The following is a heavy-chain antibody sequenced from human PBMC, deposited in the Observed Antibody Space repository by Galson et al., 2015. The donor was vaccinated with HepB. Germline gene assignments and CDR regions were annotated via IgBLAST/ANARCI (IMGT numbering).Heavy chain of an antibody. Sequence: SVKVSCKASGGTFYNYAINWMRQAPGQGLQWMGGIISLSGTANYAQKFQGRVTITADESTSTAYMEMSSLRSEDTAVYYCAITTRRGAYCSGGTCYAILDYWGQGTLVTVSS. CDR3: AITTRRGAYCSGGTCYAILDY. V-gene: IGHV1-69*13. CDR2: IISLSGTA. CDR1: GGTFYNYA. J-gene: IGHJ4*02. D-gene: IGHD2-15*01.